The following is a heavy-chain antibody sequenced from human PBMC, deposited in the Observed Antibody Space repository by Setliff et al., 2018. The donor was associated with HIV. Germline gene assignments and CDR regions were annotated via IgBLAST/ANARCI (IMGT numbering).Heavy chain of an antibody. CDR1: GHSFTSYG. D-gene: IGHD3-9*01. CDR3: ARAYDILTDYFEGRVVVGASTMIAFPYPLQPLP. J-gene: IGHJ5*02. CDR2: ISVYNGYT. V-gene: IGHV1-18*01. Sequence: ASVKVSCKASGHSFTSYGLNWVRQAPGQGLEWMGWISVYNGYTNYAQKLQDRVTLTTDTSTSTAYMELRSLRSDDTAVYYCARAYDILTDYFEGRVVVGASTMIAFPYPLQPLPWG.